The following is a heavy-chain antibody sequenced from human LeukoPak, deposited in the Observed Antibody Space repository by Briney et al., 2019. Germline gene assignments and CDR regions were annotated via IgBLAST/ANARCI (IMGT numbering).Heavy chain of an antibody. CDR3: AREYWAPYY. J-gene: IGHJ4*02. D-gene: IGHD2-8*02. Sequence: GGSLRLSCAASGFTSSSYWMTWVRQAPGKGLEWVANIKQDGSERNYVDSVKGRFTISRDNAKNTLYLQMNSLRAEDTAVYYCAREYWAPYYWGQGTLVTVSS. CDR1: GFTSSSYW. V-gene: IGHV3-7*01. CDR2: IKQDGSER.